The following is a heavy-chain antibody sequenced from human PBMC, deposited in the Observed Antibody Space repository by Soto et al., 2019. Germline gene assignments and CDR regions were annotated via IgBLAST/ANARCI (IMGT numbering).Heavy chain of an antibody. CDR1: VFTFSSYW. Sequence: GPLRPSCTASVFTFSSYWMSWVRQAPGKGLGWVANIKEDGSGKYYVDSVKGRFSISRDNARNSLYLQMNSLRVEDTAVYYCVRVGRLGGYWGQGALVTVSS. J-gene: IGHJ4*02. CDR2: IKEDGSGK. D-gene: IGHD3-16*01. V-gene: IGHV3-7*03. CDR3: VRVGRLGGY.